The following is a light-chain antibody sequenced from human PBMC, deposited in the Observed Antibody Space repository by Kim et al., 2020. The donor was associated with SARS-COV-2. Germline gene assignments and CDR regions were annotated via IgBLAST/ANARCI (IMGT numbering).Light chain of an antibody. Sequence: ASVGDRVPITCRASEGIGDWLAWYQHRPGKAPQLLISDASTLERGVPSRFSGSGSGTEFTLTISGLQPDDFATYYCQHYTPFLYTFGQGTKVEIK. CDR1: EGIGDW. V-gene: IGKV1-5*01. J-gene: IGKJ2*01. CDR3: QHYTPFLYT. CDR2: DAS.